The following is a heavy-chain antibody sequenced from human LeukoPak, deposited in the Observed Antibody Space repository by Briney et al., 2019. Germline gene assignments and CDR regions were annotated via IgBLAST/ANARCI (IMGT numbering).Heavy chain of an antibody. CDR1: GFTFSSYG. V-gene: IGHV3-23*01. CDR2: ISGSGGST. D-gene: IGHD6-25*01. CDR3: AKSGYDYCLDY. J-gene: IGHJ4*02. Sequence: GGTLRLSCAASGFTFSSYGMSWVRQAPGKGLEWVSAISGSGGSTYYADSVKGRFTISRDNSKNTLYLQMNSLRAEDTAVYYCAKSGYDYCLDYWGQGTLVTVSS.